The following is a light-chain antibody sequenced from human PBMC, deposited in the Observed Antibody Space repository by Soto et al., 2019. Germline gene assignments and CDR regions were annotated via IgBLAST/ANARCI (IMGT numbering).Light chain of an antibody. J-gene: IGKJ5*01. CDR2: AAS. V-gene: IGKV1-9*01. CDR1: ESISRW. CDR3: QRLDRYPFP. Sequence: TQYTSTLSASVGDRVTITCRASESISRWLAWYQQKPGRAPKLLIYAASTLQSGVPSRFSGSGSGTEFTLTISSLQPEDFATYYCQRLDRYPFPFGQGTRPEFK.